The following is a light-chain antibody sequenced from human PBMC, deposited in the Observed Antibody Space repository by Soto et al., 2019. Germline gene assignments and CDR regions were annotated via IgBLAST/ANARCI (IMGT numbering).Light chain of an antibody. Sequence: TQPPATLSASVGARVTITCRASQRIATWLAWYQHQPGSAPKLLIYGASTLQSGVPSRFSVSGSGAEFTLTIDNLQPEYFATDDCQQYHLYWTFGPGTKVDI. CDR3: QQYHLYWT. CDR1: QRIATW. CDR2: GAS. J-gene: IGKJ1*01. V-gene: IGKV1-5*01.